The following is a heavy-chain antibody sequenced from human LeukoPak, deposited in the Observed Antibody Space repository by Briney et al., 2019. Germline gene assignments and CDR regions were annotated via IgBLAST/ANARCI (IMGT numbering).Heavy chain of an antibody. J-gene: IGHJ4*02. CDR1: GFIFNNYG. D-gene: IGHD3-22*01. CDR2: IRYDGSNK. V-gene: IGHV3-30*02. CDR3: ARGPAASGYYDSRGRNGYYDY. Sequence: GGSLRLSCGASGFIFNNYGMHWVRQAPGKGLEWVTFIRYDGSNKNYADSVKGRFTISRDNSKNTLYLQMNSLRAEDTAVYYCARGPAASGYYDSRGRNGYYDYWGQGTLVTVSS.